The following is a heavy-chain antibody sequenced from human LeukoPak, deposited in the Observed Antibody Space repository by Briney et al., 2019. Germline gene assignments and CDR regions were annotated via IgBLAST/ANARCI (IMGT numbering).Heavy chain of an antibody. V-gene: IGHV3-20*04. J-gene: IGHJ4*02. CDR2: INWNGGST. Sequence: GGSLRLSCAATGFTFDDYGMSWVRQAPGKGLEWVSGINWNGGSTGYADSVKGRFTISRDNAKNSLYLQMNSLRDEDTALYYCARAKITIFGVVIISYYFDYWGQETLVTVSS. CDR1: GFTFDDYG. D-gene: IGHD3-3*01. CDR3: ARAKITIFGVVIISYYFDY.